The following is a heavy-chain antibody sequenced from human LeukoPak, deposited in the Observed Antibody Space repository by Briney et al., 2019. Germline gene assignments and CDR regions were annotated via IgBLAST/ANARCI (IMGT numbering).Heavy chain of an antibody. CDR1: GFSFSRYA. J-gene: IGHJ4*02. Sequence: GGSLRLSCAASGFSFSRYAMHWVRQAPGKGLEWVAVISYDGSTKYDADSVKGRFTVSRDNPKNTLYLQMNSLRAEDTAVYYCGKRLTSWELEYWGQGTLVTVSS. D-gene: IGHD1-26*01. CDR2: ISYDGSTK. CDR3: GKRLTSWELEY. V-gene: IGHV3-30-3*02.